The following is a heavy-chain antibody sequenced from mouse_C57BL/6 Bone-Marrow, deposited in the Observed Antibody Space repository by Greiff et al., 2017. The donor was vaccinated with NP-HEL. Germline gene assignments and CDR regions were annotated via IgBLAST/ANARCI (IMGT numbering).Heavy chain of an antibody. V-gene: IGHV1-18*01. J-gene: IGHJ2*01. CDR3: ARDNGTGRYFDY. Sequence: EVQLQQSGPELVKPGASVKIPCKASGYTFTDYNMDWVKQSHGKSLEWIGDINPNNGGTIYDQKFKGKATLTVDKSSSTAYMELRSLTSEDTAVYYCARDNGTGRYFDYWGQGTTLTVSS. CDR1: GYTFTDYN. D-gene: IGHD4-1*01. CDR2: INPNNGGT.